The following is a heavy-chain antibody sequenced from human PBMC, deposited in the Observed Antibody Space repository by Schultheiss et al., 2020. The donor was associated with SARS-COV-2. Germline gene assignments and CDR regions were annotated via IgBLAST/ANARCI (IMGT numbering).Heavy chain of an antibody. V-gene: IGHV3-48*04. D-gene: IGHD3-10*01. J-gene: IGHJ4*02. CDR1: GFTFSSYA. CDR2: ISGSGSTI. CDR3: ASTRDTYYYGSGSPLNF. Sequence: GGSLRLSCAASGFTFSSYAMSWVRQAPGKGLEWVSAISGSGSTIYYADSVKGRFTISRDNAKNSLYLQMNSLRAEDTAVYYCASTRDTYYYGSGSPLNFWGQGTLVTVSS.